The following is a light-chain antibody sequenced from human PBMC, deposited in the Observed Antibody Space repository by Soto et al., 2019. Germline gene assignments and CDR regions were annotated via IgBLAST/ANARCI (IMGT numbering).Light chain of an antibody. J-gene: IGKJ3*01. CDR3: QQYNTDEFS. V-gene: IGKV1-5*03. CDR2: KAS. Sequence: DIQMTQSPSTLSASVGDRVTITCRASQSISSWLAWYQQKPGKAPKLLIYKASTLESGVPSRFSGSGSGTHFTLTISSLQPDDFASSYCQQYNTDEFSFGPGTKVDIK. CDR1: QSISSW.